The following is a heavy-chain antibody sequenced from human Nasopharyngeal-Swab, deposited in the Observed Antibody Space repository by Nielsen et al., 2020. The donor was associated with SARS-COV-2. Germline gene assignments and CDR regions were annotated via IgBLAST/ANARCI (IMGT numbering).Heavy chain of an antibody. CDR1: GYTLTVLP. CDR3: ASEGSGVFGVVIYAFDI. Sequence: ASVKVSCKVSGYTLTVLPIHWVRQAPGKGLEWMGTVVPEDGEPIYAQNFQGKVTMTEDTSTYTAYLELSSWRSEDTAVYYCASEGSGVFGVVIYAFDIWGPGTLVTVSS. CDR2: VVPEDGEP. V-gene: IGHV1-24*01. D-gene: IGHD3-3*01. J-gene: IGHJ3*02.